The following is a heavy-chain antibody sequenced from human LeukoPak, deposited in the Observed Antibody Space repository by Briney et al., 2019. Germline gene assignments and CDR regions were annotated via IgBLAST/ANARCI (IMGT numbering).Heavy chain of an antibody. CDR1: GFTFSSYAM. J-gene: IGHJ4*02. CDR3: ARDHHGTFDY. D-gene: IGHD5-24*01. Sequence: GSLRLSCAASGFTFSSYAMSWVRQPPGKGLEWIGEIYHSGSTNYNPSLKSRVTISVDKSKNQFSLKLSSVTAADTAVYYCARDHHGTFDYWGQGTLVTVSS. CDR2: IYHSGST. V-gene: IGHV4-4*02.